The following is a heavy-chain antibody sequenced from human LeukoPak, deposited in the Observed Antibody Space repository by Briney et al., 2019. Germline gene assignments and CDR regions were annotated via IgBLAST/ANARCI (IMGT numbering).Heavy chain of an antibody. J-gene: IGHJ4*02. D-gene: IGHD1-7*01. CDR3: ASEYNWNYVSSVY. CDR2: ISSSSYI. CDR1: GFTFSSYS. V-gene: IGHV3-21*01. Sequence: PGGSLRLSCAASGFTFSSYSMNWVRQAPGKGLEWVSSISSSSYIYYADSVKGRFTISRDNAKNSLYLQMNSLRAEDTAVYYCASEYNWNYVSSVYWGQGTLVTVSS.